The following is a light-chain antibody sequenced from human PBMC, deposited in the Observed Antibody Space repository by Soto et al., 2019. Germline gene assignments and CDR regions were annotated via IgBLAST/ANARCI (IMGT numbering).Light chain of an antibody. CDR2: AAS. V-gene: IGKV1-27*01. J-gene: IGKJ4*01. Sequence: DIQMTQSPSSLSASVGDRVTITCRASQGISNYLAWYQQKPGKVPKLLIYAASTLQSGVPSRFSGSGSGTGFTLTISSLQPEDGATYYCQKYNSAPLTFGGGTKVEIK. CDR3: QKYNSAPLT. CDR1: QGISNY.